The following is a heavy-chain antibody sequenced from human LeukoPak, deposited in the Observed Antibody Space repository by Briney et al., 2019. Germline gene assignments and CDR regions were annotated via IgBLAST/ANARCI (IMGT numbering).Heavy chain of an antibody. V-gene: IGHV3-21*01. Sequence: GGPLRLSCAASGFTFSSYSMNWVRQAPGKGLEWVSSISSSSSYIYYADSVKGRFTISRDNAKNSLYLQMNSLRAEDTAVYYCTVTSDDAFDIWGQGTMVTVSS. CDR2: ISSSSSYI. J-gene: IGHJ3*02. D-gene: IGHD4-17*01. CDR1: GFTFSSYS. CDR3: TVTSDDAFDI.